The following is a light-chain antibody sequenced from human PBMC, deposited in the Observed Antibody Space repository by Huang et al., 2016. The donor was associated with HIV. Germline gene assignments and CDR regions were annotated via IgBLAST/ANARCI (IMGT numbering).Light chain of an antibody. V-gene: IGKV4-1*01. CDR3: QQYYRTPLT. CDR2: WAS. Sequence: DIVMTQSPDSLSVSLGERATSNCKSSQSVLCSSNSNNYVAWYQQKPVKPPNLLIYWASTRESGVPDRFTGRGYRTDFTPTISSLQAEDVAVYYCQQYYRTPLTFGGGTKVEIK. CDR1: QSVLCSSNSNNY. J-gene: IGKJ4*01.